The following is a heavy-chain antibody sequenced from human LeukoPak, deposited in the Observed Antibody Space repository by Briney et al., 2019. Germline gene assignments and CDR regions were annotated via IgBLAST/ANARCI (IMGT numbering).Heavy chain of an antibody. D-gene: IGHD3-10*01. CDR1: GYTFSSYG. CDR2: ISGSGGST. CDR3: AKDRSYGSGSIFDY. Sequence: SCKASGYTFSSYGMSWVRQAPGKGLEWVSAISGSGGSTYYADSVKGRFTISSDNSKNTLYLQMNSLRAEDTAVYYCAKDRSYGSGSIFDYWGQGTLVTVSS. J-gene: IGHJ4*02. V-gene: IGHV3-23*01.